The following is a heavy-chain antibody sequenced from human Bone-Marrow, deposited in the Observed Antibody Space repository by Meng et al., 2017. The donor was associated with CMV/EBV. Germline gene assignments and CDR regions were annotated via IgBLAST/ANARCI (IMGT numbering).Heavy chain of an antibody. V-gene: IGHV4-59*01. CDR1: GGSISSYY. J-gene: IGHJ2*01. CDR2: IYYSGST. D-gene: IGHD2-15*01. CDR3: ARGEVDWYFDL. Sequence: SEPLSLTCTVSGGSISSYYWSWIRQPPGKGLEWIGYIYYSGSTNYNPSLKSRVTISVDTSKNQFSLKLSSVTAADTAVYYCARGEVDWYFDLWGRGTLVTVSS.